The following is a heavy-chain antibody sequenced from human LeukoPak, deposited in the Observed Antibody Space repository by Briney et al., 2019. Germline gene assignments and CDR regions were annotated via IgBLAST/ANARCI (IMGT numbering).Heavy chain of an antibody. V-gene: IGHV3-7*01. CDR1: GFSFSRVW. J-gene: IGHJ4*02. CDR2: IKLDGSEK. Sequence: GGSLRLSCAASGFSFSRVWMSWVRQAPGKGPEWVASIKLDGSEKYYVDSVKGRFTISRDHAKNSLYLQMNTLRAEDTAVYYCAKEGYWGQGTLVTVSS. CDR3: AKEGY.